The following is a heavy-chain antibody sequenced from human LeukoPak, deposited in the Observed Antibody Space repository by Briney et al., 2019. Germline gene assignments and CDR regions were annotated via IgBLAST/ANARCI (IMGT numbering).Heavy chain of an antibody. CDR3: ARELLPQGHYYYGMDV. CDR1: GFTVSSNY. V-gene: IGHV3-66*02. J-gene: IGHJ6*02. Sequence: PGGSLRLSCAASGFTVSSNYMSWVRQAPGKGLEWVSVIYSGGSTYYADSVKGRFTISRDNSKNTLYLQMNSLRAEDTAVYYCARELLPQGHYYYGMDVWGQGTTVTVSS. CDR2: IYSGGST. D-gene: IGHD1-26*01.